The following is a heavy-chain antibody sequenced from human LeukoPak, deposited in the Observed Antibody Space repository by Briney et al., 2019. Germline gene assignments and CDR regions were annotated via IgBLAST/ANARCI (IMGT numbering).Heavy chain of an antibody. D-gene: IGHD4-23*01. CDR1: GYTFRDCE. Sequence: ASVRVSCKTSGYTFRDCEINWVRQAPGLGLEWVAWIHANSGKAGSAQKFQGRVTLTRDTSTETAFMELSGLTSDDSATYFCARGHYGGNRYFDNWGQGTLVTVSS. CDR2: IHANSGKA. CDR3: ARGHYGGNRYFDN. J-gene: IGHJ4*02. V-gene: IGHV1-8*01.